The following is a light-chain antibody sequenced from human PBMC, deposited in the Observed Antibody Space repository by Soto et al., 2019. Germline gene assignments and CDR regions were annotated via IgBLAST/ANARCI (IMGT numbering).Light chain of an antibody. Sequence: EIVLTQSPATLSLSPGERATLSCGASQSVSSSYLAWYQQIPGQAPRLLIYGASTRATGIPARFSGSGSGTEFTLTISSLQSEDFAVYYCQQYNDWPRTFGQGTKVDIK. CDR1: QSVSSSY. CDR3: QQYNDWPRT. J-gene: IGKJ1*01. V-gene: IGKV3-15*01. CDR2: GAS.